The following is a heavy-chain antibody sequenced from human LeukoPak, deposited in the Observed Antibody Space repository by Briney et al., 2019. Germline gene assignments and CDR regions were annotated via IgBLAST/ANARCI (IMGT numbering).Heavy chain of an antibody. CDR3: ASLVWFGESN. V-gene: IGHV4-34*01. J-gene: IGHJ4*02. D-gene: IGHD3-10*01. CDR2: INHSGST. CDR1: GGSFSGYY. Sequence: PSETLSLTCAVYGGSFSGYYWSWIRQPPGKGLEWIGEINHSGSTNYNPSLKSRVTISVGASKNQFSLKLSSVTAADTALYYCASLVWFGESNWGQGTLVTASS.